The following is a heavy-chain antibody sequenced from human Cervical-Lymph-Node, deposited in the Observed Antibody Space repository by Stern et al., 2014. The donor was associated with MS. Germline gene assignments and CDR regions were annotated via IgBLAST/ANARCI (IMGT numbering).Heavy chain of an antibody. CDR3: ARGRRVVPAATDY. CDR1: GFTFSDYY. J-gene: IGHJ4*02. CDR2: ISSSSSYT. Sequence: VQLVESGGGLVKPGGSLRLSCAASGFTFSDYYMSWIRQAPGKGLEWVSYISSSSSYTNYADSVKGRFTISRDNAKNSLYLQMNSLRAEDTAVYYCARGRRVVPAATDYWGQGTLVTVSS. V-gene: IGHV3-11*06. D-gene: IGHD2-2*01.